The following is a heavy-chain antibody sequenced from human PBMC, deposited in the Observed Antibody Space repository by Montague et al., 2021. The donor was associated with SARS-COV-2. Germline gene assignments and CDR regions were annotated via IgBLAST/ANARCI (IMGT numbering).Heavy chain of an antibody. V-gene: IGHV4-61*02. D-gene: IGHD2-8*02. J-gene: IGHJ4*02. CDR1: IGSISSGSYY. CDR3: ARGTAYDHVYY. CDR2: IYTSGST. Sequence: TLSLTCTVSIGSISSGSYYWSWIRQPAGKGLERIGRIYTSGSTKYNPSLKSRLNMSLDTSKNQFSLTLNSVTAADTAIYYCARGTAYDHVYYWGQGAPVTVAS.